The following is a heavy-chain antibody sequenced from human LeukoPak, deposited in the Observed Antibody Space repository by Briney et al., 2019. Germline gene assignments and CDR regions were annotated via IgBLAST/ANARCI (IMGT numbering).Heavy chain of an antibody. J-gene: IGHJ6*03. CDR3: ARGGVLAPAAIDYYYYYMDV. CDR1: GYTFSGYH. CDR2: MNPKSGDA. D-gene: IGHD2-2*02. V-gene: IGHV1-2*02. Sequence: EASVTVSCKASGYTFSGYHMHWVRQAPGQGLEWMGWMNPKSGDASYAQKFQGRVTMTRDTSISTAYMELSRLRSDDSAVYYCARGGVLAPAAIDYYYYYMDVWGKGTTVTVSS.